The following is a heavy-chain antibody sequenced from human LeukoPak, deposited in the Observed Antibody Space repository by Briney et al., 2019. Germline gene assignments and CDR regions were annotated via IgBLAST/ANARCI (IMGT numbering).Heavy chain of an antibody. CDR2: IYYSGST. V-gene: IGHV4-59*12. CDR3: GRDSGTTGEVKFDR. Sequence: SETLSLTCTVSGGSISSYYWSWIRPPPGKGLEWIGNIYYSGSTNYKPSLKSRVTISVDTSKNQFSLNLSSVTAADTPVYYCGRDSGTTGEVKFDRWGQGSLVTVSS. CDR1: GGSISSYY. J-gene: IGHJ5*02. D-gene: IGHD3-10*01.